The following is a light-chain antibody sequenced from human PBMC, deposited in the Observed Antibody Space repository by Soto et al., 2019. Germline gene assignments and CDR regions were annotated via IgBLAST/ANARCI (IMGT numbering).Light chain of an antibody. V-gene: IGKV3-11*01. Sequence: EIVLTQSPATLSLSPGERGTLSCRASQSVSSYLAWYQQKPGQAPRLLIYDASNRATGIPDRFSGSGSGTDFTLTISRLEPEDFAVYYCQRYNNWPLTFGGGTKVDIK. CDR3: QRYNNWPLT. CDR2: DAS. J-gene: IGKJ4*01. CDR1: QSVSSY.